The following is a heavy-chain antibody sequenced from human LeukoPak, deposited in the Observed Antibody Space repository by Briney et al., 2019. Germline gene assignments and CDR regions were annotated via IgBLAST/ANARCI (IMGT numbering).Heavy chain of an antibody. J-gene: IGHJ3*02. CDR3: ARRPDATRDAFDI. Sequence: SETLSLTCTVSGGSISSYYWSWIRQPPGKGLEWIGYIYYSGSTNYNPSLKSRVTISVDTSKSQFSLKLSSVTAADTAVYYCARRPDATRDAFDIWGQGTMVTVSS. D-gene: IGHD2-2*01. CDR2: IYYSGST. CDR1: GGSISSYY. V-gene: IGHV4-59*01.